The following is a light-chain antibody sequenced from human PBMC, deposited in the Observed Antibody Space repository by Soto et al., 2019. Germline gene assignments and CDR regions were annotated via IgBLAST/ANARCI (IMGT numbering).Light chain of an antibody. CDR2: DVS. Sequence: QSVLTQSASVSGSPGQSITISCTGTSSVVGGYNYVSWYQQHPGKAPKLMIYDVSNRPSGVSNRFSGSKSGNTASLTISGLQAEDEADYYCSSYTSSSTRVFGGGTKLTVL. CDR3: SSYTSSSTRV. J-gene: IGLJ2*01. CDR1: SSVVGGYNY. V-gene: IGLV2-14*01.